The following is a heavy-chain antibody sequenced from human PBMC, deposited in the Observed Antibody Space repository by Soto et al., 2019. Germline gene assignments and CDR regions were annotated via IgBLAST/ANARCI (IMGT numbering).Heavy chain of an antibody. V-gene: IGHV4-59*01. CDR1: GGSISSYY. Sequence: PSETLSLTCTVSGGSISSYYWSWIRQPPGKGLEWIGYIYYSGSTNYNPSLKSRVTISVDTSKNQFSLKLSSVTAADTAVYYCARMYSSSWPNHSEYWGQGTLVTVSS. CDR2: IYYSGST. D-gene: IGHD6-13*01. CDR3: ARMYSSSWPNHSEY. J-gene: IGHJ4*02.